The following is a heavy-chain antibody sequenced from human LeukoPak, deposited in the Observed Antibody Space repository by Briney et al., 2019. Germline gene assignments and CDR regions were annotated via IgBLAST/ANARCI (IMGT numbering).Heavy chain of an antibody. CDR1: GGSISTDSYS. V-gene: IGHV4-61*02. CDR3: ARERGGRGVLRYLDYYMDV. J-gene: IGHJ6*03. D-gene: IGHD3-9*01. CDR2: IYTSGTT. Sequence: PSQTLSLTCTVSGGSISTDSYSWSFLRQPAGTGLEWIGRIYTSGTTNYNPSLKSRVTISVDTSRNQFSLKLSSVTAADTAVYYCARERGGRGVLRYLDYYMDVWGKGTTVTISS.